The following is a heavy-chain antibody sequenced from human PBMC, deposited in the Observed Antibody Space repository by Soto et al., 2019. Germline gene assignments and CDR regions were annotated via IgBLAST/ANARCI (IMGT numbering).Heavy chain of an antibody. V-gene: IGHV3-66*01. J-gene: IGHJ3*02. Sequence: GESLKISCAASGFTVSSNYMSWVRQAPGKGLEWVSVIYSGGSTYYADSVKGRFTISRDNSKNTLYLQMNSLRAEDTAVYYCARESGGSWDAFDIWGQGTMVTVSS. CDR3: ARESGGSWDAFDI. CDR2: IYSGGST. D-gene: IGHD2-15*01. CDR1: GFTVSSNY.